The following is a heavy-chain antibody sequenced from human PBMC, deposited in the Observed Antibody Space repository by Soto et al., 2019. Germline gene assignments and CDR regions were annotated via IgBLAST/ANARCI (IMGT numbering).Heavy chain of an antibody. CDR1: GYTFTSYA. CDR2: ISAYNGNT. Sequence: QVQLVQSGAEVKKPGASVKVSCRASGYTFTSYAISWVRQAPGQGLERMGWISAYNGNTNYAQNFQGRVTMTTDTSTSTAYMELRSLRSDDTAVYYCARDPRVYYDSSGYYWVYWAQGTLVTVSS. D-gene: IGHD3-22*01. CDR3: ARDPRVYYDSSGYYWVY. J-gene: IGHJ4*02. V-gene: IGHV1-18*01.